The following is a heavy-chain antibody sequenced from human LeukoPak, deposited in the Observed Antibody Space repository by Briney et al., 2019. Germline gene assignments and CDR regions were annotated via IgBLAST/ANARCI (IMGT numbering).Heavy chain of an antibody. V-gene: IGHV3-21*01. CDR2: ISSSSSYI. CDR1: GFTFSSYS. J-gene: IGHJ4*02. Sequence: GGSLRLSCAASGFTFSSYSMNWVRQAPGKGLEWVSSISSSSSYIYYADSVKGRFTISRDNAKNSLYLQMNSLRAEDTAVYYCARVFPLYYDFWSGYSFDYWGQGTLVTVSS. CDR3: ARVFPLYYDFWSGYSFDY. D-gene: IGHD3-3*01.